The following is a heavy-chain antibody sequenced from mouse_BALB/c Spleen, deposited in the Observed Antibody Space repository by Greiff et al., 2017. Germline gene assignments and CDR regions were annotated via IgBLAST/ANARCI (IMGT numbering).Heavy chain of an antibody. CDR1: GYSITSDYA. V-gene: IGHV3-2*02. Sequence: EVQLVESGPGLVKPSQSLSLTCTVTGYSITSDYAWNWIRQFPGNKLEWMGYISYSGSTSYNPSLKSRISITRDTSKNQFFLQLNSVTTEDTATYYCARYRPRRGYAMDYWGQGTSVTVSS. CDR3: ARYRPRRGYAMDY. J-gene: IGHJ4*01. CDR2: ISYSGST.